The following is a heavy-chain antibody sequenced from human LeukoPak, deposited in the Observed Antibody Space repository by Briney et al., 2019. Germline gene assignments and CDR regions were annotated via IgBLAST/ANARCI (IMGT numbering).Heavy chain of an antibody. V-gene: IGHV1-46*01. CDR1: GYTFTSYY. Sequence: ASVKVSCKASGYTFTSYYMHWVRQAPGQGLEWMGIINPSGGSTSYAQKFQGRVTMTRDTSTSTAYMELRSLRSDDTAVYYCARDVPRRLRYCSGGSCYEFDYWGQGTLVTVSS. D-gene: IGHD2-15*01. J-gene: IGHJ4*02. CDR3: ARDVPRRLRYCSGGSCYEFDY. CDR2: INPSGGST.